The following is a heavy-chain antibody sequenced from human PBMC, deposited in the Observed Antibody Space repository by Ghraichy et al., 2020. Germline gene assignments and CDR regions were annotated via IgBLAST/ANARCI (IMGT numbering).Heavy chain of an antibody. V-gene: IGHV4-61*01. J-gene: IGHJ2*01. CDR1: GDSVSSDNYF. CDR2: VYYSGST. Sequence: GSLRLSCTVSGDSVSSDNYFWSWIRQPPGKGLEWIAYVYYSGSTNYNPSLKSRVTISVDTSKNQLSLKLNSVTAADTAVYYCARRVVVVPLGHYWYFDLWGRGTLVTVSS. CDR3: ARRVVVVPLGHYWYFDL. D-gene: IGHD2-2*01.